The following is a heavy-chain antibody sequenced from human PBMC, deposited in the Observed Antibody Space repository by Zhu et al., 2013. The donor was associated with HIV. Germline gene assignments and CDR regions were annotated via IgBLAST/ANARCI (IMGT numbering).Heavy chain of an antibody. CDR3: ASPGYCSGGSCYFFEY. CDR1: GGTFSTYA. J-gene: IGHJ4*02. Sequence: QVQLVQSGAEVKKPGSSVKVSCKASGGTFSTYAINWMRQAPGQGLEWMGGIIPIFGTANYAQKFQGRVTITADESTSTAYMELSSLRSEDTAVYYCASPGYCSGGSCYFFEYWGQGTLVTVSS. CDR2: IIPIFGTA. V-gene: IGHV1-69*01. D-gene: IGHD2-15*01.